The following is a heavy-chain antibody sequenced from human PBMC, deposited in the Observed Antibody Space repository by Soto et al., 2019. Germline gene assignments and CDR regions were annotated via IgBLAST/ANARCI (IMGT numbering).Heavy chain of an antibody. J-gene: IGHJ6*02. Sequence: GGSLRLSCAASGFTFSSYAMSWVRQAPGKGLEWVSAISGSGGSTYYADSVKGRFTISRDNSKNTLYLQMNSLRAEDTAVYYCASGPGEAVAGIDRWAISNYYYYGMDVWGQGTTVTVSS. D-gene: IGHD6-19*01. CDR1: GFTFSSYA. CDR2: ISGSGGST. CDR3: ASGPGEAVAGIDRWAISNYYYYGMDV. V-gene: IGHV3-23*01.